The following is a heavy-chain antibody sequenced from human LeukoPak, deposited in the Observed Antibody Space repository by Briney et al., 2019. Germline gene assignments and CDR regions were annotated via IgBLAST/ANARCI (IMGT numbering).Heavy chain of an antibody. CDR2: ISSSSSYI. J-gene: IGHJ3*02. V-gene: IGHV3-21*01. CDR3: ARDWGSGWAQSAFDI. Sequence: GGSLRLSCAASGFTFSSYSMNWVRQAPGKGLEWVSSISSSSSYIYYADSVKGRFTISRDNAKNSLYLQMNSLRAEDTAVYYCARDWGSGWAQSAFDIWGQGTMVTVSS. D-gene: IGHD6-19*01. CDR1: GFTFSSYS.